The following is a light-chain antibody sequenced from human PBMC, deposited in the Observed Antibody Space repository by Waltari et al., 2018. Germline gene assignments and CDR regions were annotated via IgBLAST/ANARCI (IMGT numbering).Light chain of an antibody. CDR1: QNVNTH. CDR3: QQYNDWPRT. J-gene: IGKJ1*01. CDR2: AAY. V-gene: IGKV3-15*01. Sequence: EVVMTQSPGTLSVSPGESATLSCRASQNVNTHLYWYQKNPGQAPRLLIYAAYTRATGVPARFSGSGSGTDFTLTISSLQSEDFALYYCQQYNDWPRTFGLGTKVEI.